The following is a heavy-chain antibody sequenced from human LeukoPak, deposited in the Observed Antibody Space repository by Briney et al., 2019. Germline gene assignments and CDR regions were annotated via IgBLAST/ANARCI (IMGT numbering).Heavy chain of an antibody. Sequence: GGSLRLSRAASGFTFSAYDMNWVRQAPGKGLKWLSYISSSSTTKYHADSVKGRFTISRDNTKNSLYLQMNSLRAEDTGVYYCARWNLGSDYWGQGTLVTVSS. J-gene: IGHJ4*02. CDR1: GFTFSAYD. V-gene: IGHV3-48*04. D-gene: IGHD1-1*01. CDR3: ARWNLGSDY. CDR2: ISSSSTTK.